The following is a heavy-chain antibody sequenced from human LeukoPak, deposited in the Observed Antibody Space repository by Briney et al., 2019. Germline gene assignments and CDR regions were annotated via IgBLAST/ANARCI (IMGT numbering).Heavy chain of an antibody. J-gene: IGHJ6*02. D-gene: IGHD3-3*01. V-gene: IGHV4-31*03. CDR2: IYYRGST. CDR1: GGSISSSSYY. CDR3: ARCSHYYDFWSGYYADYYYYGMDV. Sequence: SETLSLTCTVSGGSISSSSYYCSWIRQHPGKGLEWIGYIYYRGSTYYNPSLKSRVTISVDTSKNQFSLKLSSVTAADTAVYYCARCSHYYDFWSGYYADYYYYGMDVWGQGTTVTVSS.